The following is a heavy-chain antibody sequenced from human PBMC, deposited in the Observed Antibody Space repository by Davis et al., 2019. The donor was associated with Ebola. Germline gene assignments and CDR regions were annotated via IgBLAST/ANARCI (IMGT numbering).Heavy chain of an antibody. J-gene: IGHJ6*04. V-gene: IGHV3-30*03. D-gene: IGHD1-26*01. CDR2: ISYDGSNK. CDR3: TRGSLHSAIYGGGGDFYYGFDV. Sequence: GGSLRLSCAASGFTFSSYGMHWVRQAPGKGLEWVAVISYDGSNKYYADSVKGRFTISRDNSKNTLSLQMNNLRTEDTAVYYCTRGSLHSAIYGGGGDFYYGFDVWGKGTTVTVSS. CDR1: GFTFSSYG.